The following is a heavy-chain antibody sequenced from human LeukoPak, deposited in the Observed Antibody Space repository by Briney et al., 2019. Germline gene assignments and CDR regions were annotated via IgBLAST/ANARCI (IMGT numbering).Heavy chain of an antibody. CDR3: TSSGDHYDFWSGYYTDFDY. J-gene: IGHJ4*02. Sequence: GGSLRLSCVASGFTFSNAWMSWVRQAPGKGREWVGRIKSKTDGGTTDYAAPVKGRFTISRDDSKNTLYLQMNSLKTEDTAVYYCTSSGDHYDFWSGYYTDFDYWGQGTLVTVSS. V-gene: IGHV3-15*01. CDR2: IKSKTDGGTT. D-gene: IGHD3-3*01. CDR1: GFTFSNAW.